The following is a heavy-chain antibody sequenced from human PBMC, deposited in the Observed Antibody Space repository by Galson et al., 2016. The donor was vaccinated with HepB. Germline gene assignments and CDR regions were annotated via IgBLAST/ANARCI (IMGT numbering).Heavy chain of an antibody. CDR3: ARNKATDRVWGHYYYYMDV. Sequence: SLRLSCAASGFTVSSNYLSWVRQAPGKGLEWVSVIYSGGSAYYADSVRGRFTISRDNSNNILYLQMNSLRAEDTAVYYCARNKATDRVWGHYYYYMDVWGKGTTVTVSS. D-gene: IGHD3-16*01. CDR2: IYSGGSA. CDR1: GFTVSSNY. J-gene: IGHJ6*03. V-gene: IGHV3-53*01.